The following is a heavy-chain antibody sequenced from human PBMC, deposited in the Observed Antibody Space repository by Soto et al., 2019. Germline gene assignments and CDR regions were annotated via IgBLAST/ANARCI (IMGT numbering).Heavy chain of an antibody. D-gene: IGHD3-10*01. V-gene: IGHV3-23*01. CDR2: ITDTGGDA. CDR1: GLTFGSRA. Sequence: GGSLRLSCVASGLTFGSRAMSWVRQAPGEGLQWVSTITDTGGDAKYADSVRGRFVISRDNSKKTLYLQMTSLTAEDSAMYFCARGSTDSYPGSRIFDFWGRGTQVTVS. CDR3: ARGSTDSYPGSRIFDF. J-gene: IGHJ4*02.